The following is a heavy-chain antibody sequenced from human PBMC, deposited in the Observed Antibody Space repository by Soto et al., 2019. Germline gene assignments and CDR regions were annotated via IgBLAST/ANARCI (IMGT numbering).Heavy chain of an antibody. Sequence: GGSLRLSCAASGFTFKSWVLCWVRQAPGKGLEWVSGISGGGEKIYYADSVKGRVTISRDNSKNTVSLQMNSLRVEDTALYYCAKCDFVGDWGVYRYDHCGQASQVTVSS. V-gene: IGHV3-23*01. D-gene: IGHD2-21*02. J-gene: IGHJ5*02. CDR1: GFTFKSWV. CDR2: ISGGGEKI. CDR3: AKCDFVGDWGVYRYDH.